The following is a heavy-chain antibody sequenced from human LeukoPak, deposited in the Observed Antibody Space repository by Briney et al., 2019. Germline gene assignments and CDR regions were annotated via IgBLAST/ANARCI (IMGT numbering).Heavy chain of an antibody. CDR3: ARVSHSSSWSLENY. Sequence: GASVKVSCKASGYTFTGYYMHWVRQAPGQGLEWMGWINPNSGGTNYAQKFQGRVTMTRDTSISTAYMELSRPRSDDTAVYYCARVSHSSSWSLENYWGQGTLVTVSS. V-gene: IGHV1-2*02. D-gene: IGHD6-13*01. CDR2: INPNSGGT. CDR1: GYTFTGYY. J-gene: IGHJ4*02.